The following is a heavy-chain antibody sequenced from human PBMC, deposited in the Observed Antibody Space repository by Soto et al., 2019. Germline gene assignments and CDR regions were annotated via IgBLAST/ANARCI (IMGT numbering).Heavy chain of an antibody. CDR1: GYTFTSFG. D-gene: IGHD7-27*01. Sequence: QIHLVQSGAEVKKPGASVKVSCKASGYTFTSFGISWVRQAPGQGLEWMGWISGYSANTHYAHKVHGRVSMTTDTSTNTAYMELRSLRSDDTAVYYCARGTGDLAYWGQGPLVTVSS. J-gene: IGHJ4*02. CDR2: ISGYSANT. CDR3: ARGTGDLAY. V-gene: IGHV1-18*04.